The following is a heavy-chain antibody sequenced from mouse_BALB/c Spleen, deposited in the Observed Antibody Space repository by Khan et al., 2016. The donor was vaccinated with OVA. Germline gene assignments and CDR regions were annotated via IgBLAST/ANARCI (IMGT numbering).Heavy chain of an antibody. CDR2: IWAGGST. CDR1: GFSLTSYG. Sequence: VELVESGPGLVAPSQSLSITCTVSGFSLTSYGVHWVRQPPGKGLEWLGVIWAGGSTNYNSALMSRLSISKDDSKSQVFLKMHSLQTDDTAMYYCARLEDKWGQGTTLTVSS. J-gene: IGHJ2*01. CDR3: ARLEDK. V-gene: IGHV2-9*02.